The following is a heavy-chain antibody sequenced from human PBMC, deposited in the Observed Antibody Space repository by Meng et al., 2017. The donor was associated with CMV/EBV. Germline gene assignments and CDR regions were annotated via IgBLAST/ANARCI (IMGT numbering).Heavy chain of an antibody. Sequence: QVQLRESGPGLVKPSQTLSLTCTVSGGAISSGDHYWSWLRQRPGKGLECIGYIYYSGTTHYNPSLKGRLTISLDTSKNHFSLELTSVTAADTAVYYCARVEXLGLTDGYYLRHWGQGTLVTVSS. J-gene: IGHJ4*02. V-gene: IGHV4-30-4*01. D-gene: IGHD4-17*01. CDR1: GGAISSGDHY. CDR3: ARVEXLGLTDGYYLRH. CDR2: IYYSGTT.